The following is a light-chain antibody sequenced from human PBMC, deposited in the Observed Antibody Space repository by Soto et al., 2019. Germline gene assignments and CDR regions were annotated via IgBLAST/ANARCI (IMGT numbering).Light chain of an antibody. J-gene: IGKJ1*01. CDR2: GAS. CDR3: QQYGSSGT. CDR1: QSVSNNY. Sequence: EIVLTQAPCTLSLSPGERATLPCRASQSVSNNYLAWYQQKPGQAPRLRIYGASNRATGIPDRFSGSGSGTDFTLTISRMEPEDFAVYYCQQYGSSGTFGQGTKVDIK. V-gene: IGKV3-20*01.